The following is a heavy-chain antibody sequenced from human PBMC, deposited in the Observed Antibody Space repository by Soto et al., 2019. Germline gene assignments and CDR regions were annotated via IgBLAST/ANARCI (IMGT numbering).Heavy chain of an antibody. CDR3: ARLYYYDSSGYYPPFDY. D-gene: IGHD3-22*01. Sequence: GESLKSSCKGSGYSFTSYWIGWVRQMPGKGLEWMGIIYPGDSDTRYSPSFQGQVTISADKSISTAYLQWSSLKASDTAMYYCARLYYYDSSGYYPPFDYWGQGTLVTVSS. V-gene: IGHV5-51*01. CDR1: GYSFTSYW. J-gene: IGHJ4*02. CDR2: IYPGDSDT.